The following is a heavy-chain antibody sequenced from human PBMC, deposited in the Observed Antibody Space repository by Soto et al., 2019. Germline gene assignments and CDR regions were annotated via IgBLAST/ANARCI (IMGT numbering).Heavy chain of an antibody. CDR1: GHTFTSYD. J-gene: IGHJ6*02. V-gene: IGHV1-2*04. D-gene: IGHD6-13*01. Sequence: ASVKVSCKASGHTFTSYDINWVRQATGQGLEWMGWMNPNSGGTNYAQKFQGWVTMTRDTSISTAYMELSRLRSDDTAVYYCARSTLSIGPYSSSWRQYYYGMDVWGQGTTVTVSS. CDR3: ARSTLSIGPYSSSWRQYYYGMDV. CDR2: MNPNSGGT.